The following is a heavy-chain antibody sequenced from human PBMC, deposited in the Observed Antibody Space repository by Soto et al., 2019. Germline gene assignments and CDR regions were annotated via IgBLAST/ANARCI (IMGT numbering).Heavy chain of an antibody. CDR1: GGSISSSSYY. J-gene: IGHJ4*02. CDR2: IYYSGST. V-gene: IGHV4-39*01. Sequence: SETLSLTCTVSGGSISSSSYYWGWIRQPPGKGLEWIGSIYYSGSTYYNPSLKSRVTISVDTSKNQFSLKLSSVTAADTAVYYCARHELYHGGNLGLFDYWGQGTLVTSPQ. CDR3: ARHELYHGGNLGLFDY. D-gene: IGHD2-15*01.